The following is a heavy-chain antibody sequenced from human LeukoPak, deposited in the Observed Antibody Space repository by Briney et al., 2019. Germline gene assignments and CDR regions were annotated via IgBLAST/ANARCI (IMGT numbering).Heavy chain of an antibody. CDR1: GYTFTGCY. Sequence: ASVTVSCKASGYTFTGCYMHWVRQAPGQGLEWMGWINPNSGGTNYAQKFQGRVTMTRDTSISTAYMELSRLRSDDTAVYYCARDSHDYYDSSGSLDHWGQGTLVTVSS. CDR3: ARDSHDYYDSSGSLDH. CDR2: INPNSGGT. D-gene: IGHD3-22*01. V-gene: IGHV1-2*02. J-gene: IGHJ4*02.